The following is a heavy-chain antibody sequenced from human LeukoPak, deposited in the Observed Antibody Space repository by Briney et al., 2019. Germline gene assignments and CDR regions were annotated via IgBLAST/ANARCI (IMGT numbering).Heavy chain of an antibody. CDR1: GGSFSGYY. CDR2: INPSGST. CDR3: VRGSRVYCGGDCYYY. J-gene: IGHJ4*02. V-gene: IGHV4-34*01. Sequence: PSETLSLTCTVFGGSFSGYYWSWIRQPPDKGLEWIGEINPSGSTNYNPSLKTRVTTSTDTSKNHFSLNLNSVTAADTGVYYCVRGSRVYCGGDCYYYWGQGTLVTVSS. D-gene: IGHD2-21*02.